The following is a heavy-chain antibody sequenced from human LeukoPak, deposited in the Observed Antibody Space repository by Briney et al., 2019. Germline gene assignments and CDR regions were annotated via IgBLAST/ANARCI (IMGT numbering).Heavy chain of an antibody. V-gene: IGHV3-21*01. J-gene: IGHJ4*02. D-gene: IGHD2-21*02. Sequence: PGGSLRLSCAASGFTFSSYSMNWVRQAPGKGLEWVSSISSSSSYIYYADSVKGRFTISRDNAKNSLYLQMNSLRAEDTAVYYCARDVYCGGDCQFSFDYWGQGTLVTVSS. CDR3: ARDVYCGGDCQFSFDY. CDR1: GFTFSSYS. CDR2: ISSSSSYI.